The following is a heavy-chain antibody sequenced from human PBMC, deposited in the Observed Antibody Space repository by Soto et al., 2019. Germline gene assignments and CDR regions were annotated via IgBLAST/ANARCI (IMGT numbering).Heavy chain of an antibody. Sequence: QVQLVQSGAEVKKPGSSVKVSCKASGGTFSSYAISWVRQAPGQGLEWMGGINPIFGTANYAQKFQGRVTITADESTRTAYMELSSVRSVDTAVYYCARGVASESAIAVAGTAGFDYWGQGTLVPVSS. CDR1: GGTFSSYA. CDR3: ARGVASESAIAVAGTAGFDY. V-gene: IGHV1-69*01. CDR2: INPIFGTA. D-gene: IGHD6-19*01. J-gene: IGHJ4*02.